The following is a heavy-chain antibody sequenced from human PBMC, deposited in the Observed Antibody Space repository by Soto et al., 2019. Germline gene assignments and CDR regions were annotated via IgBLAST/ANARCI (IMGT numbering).Heavy chain of an antibody. CDR1: GGSISSYY. CDR2: IYYSGST. D-gene: IGHD3-9*01. J-gene: IGHJ4*02. Sequence: PSETLSLTCTVSGGSISSYYWSWIRQPPGKGLEWIGYIYYSGSTNYNPSLKSRVTISVDTSKNQVVLTMTDMDPVDTATYYCAHSARYYDILTGQYFPLNFDYWGLGTLVTVSS. V-gene: IGHV4-59*01. CDR3: AHSARYYDILTGQYFPLNFDY.